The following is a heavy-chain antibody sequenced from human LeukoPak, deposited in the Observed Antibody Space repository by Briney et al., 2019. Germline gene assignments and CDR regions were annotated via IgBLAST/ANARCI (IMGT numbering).Heavy chain of an antibody. CDR3: ARRGPPRTMLRGVKSGWFDP. CDR1: GGSSTNYF. J-gene: IGHJ5*02. CDR2: INRSAST. D-gene: IGHD3-10*01. Sequence: PSETLSLTCVLYGGSSTNYFWSWIRQPPGKGLEWIGEINRSASTNYNPSLKSRVTISIDTSKNQFSLKLSSVTAADTAVYYCARRGPPRTMLRGVKSGWFDPWGQGTLVTVSS. V-gene: IGHV4-34*01.